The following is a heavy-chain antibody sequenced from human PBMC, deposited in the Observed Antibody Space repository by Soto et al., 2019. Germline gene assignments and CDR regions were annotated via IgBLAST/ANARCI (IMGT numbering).Heavy chain of an antibody. D-gene: IGHD3-10*01. CDR3: XXDPGRGEPPFDH. CDR2: VWNDGTNK. J-gene: IGHJ4*02. V-gene: IGHV3-33*01. Sequence: QVQLVESGGGVVQPGVSLRLSCAASGFNFKNYGMHWVRQGPGKGLEWVAVVWNDGTNKYYGDSFQGRVTISRDNSKNTLYLQLNSLRVXXXXXXXXXXDPGRGEPPFDHWGQGTLVTVSS. CDR1: GFNFKNYG.